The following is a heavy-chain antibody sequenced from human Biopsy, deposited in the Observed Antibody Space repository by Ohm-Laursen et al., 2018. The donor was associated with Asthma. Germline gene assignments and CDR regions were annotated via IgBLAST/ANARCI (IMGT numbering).Heavy chain of an antibody. CDR3: ARCQVGYSSGWSLLLKKIYYSGMDV. J-gene: IGHJ6*02. V-gene: IGHV1-69*01. CDR2: IITVLGTS. D-gene: IGHD6-19*01. CDR1: GATFSNFA. Sequence: SSVKVSCKAPGATFSNFATSWARQAPGQGLEWLGGIITVLGTSNNAQKLQGRVTITADESTSTAYMEMTSLRSEDTAIYYCARCQVGYSSGWSLLLKKIYYSGMDVWGQGTAVTVSS.